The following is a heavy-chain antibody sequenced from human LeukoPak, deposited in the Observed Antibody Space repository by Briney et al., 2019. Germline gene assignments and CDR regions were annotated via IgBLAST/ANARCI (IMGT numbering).Heavy chain of an antibody. V-gene: IGHV3-23*01. J-gene: IGHJ4*02. Sequence: TGGSLRLSCAASGFTFSNYAMNWVRQAPGKGLEWVSVISGSGYSTYYADSVKGRFTISRDNSKNTLYLQTNSLRAEDTAVYYCAKDYGDYAYYHYWGQGTLVTVSS. D-gene: IGHD4-17*01. CDR1: GFTFSNYA. CDR2: ISGSGYST. CDR3: AKDYGDYAYYHY.